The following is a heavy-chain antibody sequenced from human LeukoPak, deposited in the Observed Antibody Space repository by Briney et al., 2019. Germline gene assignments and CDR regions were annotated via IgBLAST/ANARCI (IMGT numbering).Heavy chain of an antibody. CDR2: TYYRSRWYN. Sequence: SQTLSLTCAISGDSVSSNSAAWNWIRQSPSRGLELLGRTYYRSRWYNDYAESVQSRITIIPDASKNSFSLQLNSVTPEDTAVYYCARSTPGSDIWGQGTMVTVSS. J-gene: IGHJ3*02. D-gene: IGHD2-15*01. V-gene: IGHV6-1*01. CDR1: GDSVSSNSAA. CDR3: ARSTPGSDI.